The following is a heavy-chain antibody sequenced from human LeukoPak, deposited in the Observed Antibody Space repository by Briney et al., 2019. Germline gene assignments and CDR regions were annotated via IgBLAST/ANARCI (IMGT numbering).Heavy chain of an antibody. CDR1: GGSISSSSYY. Sequence: SETLSLTCTVSGGSISSSSYYWDWIRQPPGKGLEWIGSIYYSGSTYYNPSLKSRVTMSIDTSKNQFSLNLSSVTAAYTAVYYWAARDVVTTAAQRALEYWGQGNLVTVSS. CDR3: AARDVVTTAAQRALEY. D-gene: IGHD2-2*01. J-gene: IGHJ4*02. CDR2: IYYSGST. V-gene: IGHV4-39*01.